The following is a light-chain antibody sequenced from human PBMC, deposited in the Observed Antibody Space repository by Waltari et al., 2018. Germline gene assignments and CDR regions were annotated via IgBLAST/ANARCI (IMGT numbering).Light chain of an antibody. Sequence: DTVMTQPPATLSVSPGEGATLSCRASQTTYTNLAWYQQKPGQVPRLLNYGSTTRATGIPARFSGSGSGTEFTLTSSSLQSEDFAVYYWQQYSRWPLTFGGGTKVEIK. J-gene: IGKJ4*01. V-gene: IGKV3-15*01. CDR3: QQYSRWPLT. CDR2: GST. CDR1: QTTYTN.